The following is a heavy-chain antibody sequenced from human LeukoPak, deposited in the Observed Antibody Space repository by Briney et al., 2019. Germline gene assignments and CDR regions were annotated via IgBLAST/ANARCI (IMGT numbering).Heavy chain of an antibody. Sequence: GGSLRLSCAASGFTFSSYAMHWVRQAPGKGLEWVAVISYDGSNKCYADSVKGRFTISRDNSKNTLYLQMNSLRAEDTAVYYCARMNLGGAFFDYWGQGTLVTVSS. CDR2: ISYDGSNK. D-gene: IGHD3-16*01. CDR3: ARMNLGGAFFDY. J-gene: IGHJ4*02. V-gene: IGHV3-30*04. CDR1: GFTFSSYA.